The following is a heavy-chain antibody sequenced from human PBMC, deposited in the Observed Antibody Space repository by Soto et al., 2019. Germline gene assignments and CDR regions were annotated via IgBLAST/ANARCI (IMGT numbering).Heavy chain of an antibody. V-gene: IGHV1-2*02. J-gene: IGHJ3*02. CDR1: GYTFTGYY. Sequence: ASVKVSCKASGYTFTGYYMHWVRQAPGQGLEWMGWINPNSGGTNYAQKFQGRVTMTRDTSISTAYMELSRLRSDDTAVYYCARDQRKLFYVWEIIDIWGQGTMVTV. D-gene: IGHD3-16*01. CDR3: ARDQRKLFYVWEIIDI. CDR2: INPNSGGT.